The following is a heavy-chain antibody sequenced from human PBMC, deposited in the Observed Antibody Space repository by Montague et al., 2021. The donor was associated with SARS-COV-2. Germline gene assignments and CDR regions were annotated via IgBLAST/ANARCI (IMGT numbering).Heavy chain of an antibody. J-gene: IGHJ6*02. V-gene: IGHV4-4*07. CDR2: IPTSGST. CDR1: GGSISSYY. CDR3: ARVGRAGYDILSGYYYYGMDV. Sequence: SETLSLTCTVSGGSISSYYWSWIRQPAGKGLEWIGRIPTSGSTNSNPSLKSRVTMSVDTSKNQFSLKLSSVTAADTAVYYCARVGRAGYDILSGYYYYGMDVWGQGTTVTVSS. D-gene: IGHD3-9*01.